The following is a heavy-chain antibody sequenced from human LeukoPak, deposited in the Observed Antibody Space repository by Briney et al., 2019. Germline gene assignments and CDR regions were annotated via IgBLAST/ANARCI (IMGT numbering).Heavy chain of an antibody. V-gene: IGHV3-7*04. J-gene: IGHJ4*02. Sequence: PGGSLRLSCAASGFTLRSFRMNWVRQAPGKGLQWVATIKLDGSEQYYVDPVKGRFTISRDNAKNSLYLQMNSLRGEDTAVYYCARGSDGAFDYWGQGTLVTVSS. D-gene: IGHD2-15*01. CDR1: GFTLRSFR. CDR3: ARGSDGAFDY. CDR2: IKLDGSEQ.